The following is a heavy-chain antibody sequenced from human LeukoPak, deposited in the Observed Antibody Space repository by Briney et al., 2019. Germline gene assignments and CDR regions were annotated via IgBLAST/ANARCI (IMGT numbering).Heavy chain of an antibody. CDR2: IYDSGST. J-gene: IGHJ4*02. V-gene: IGHV4-59*01. Sequence: SETLSLTCTVSGGYISSYYWSWIRQPPGKGLEWIGYIYDSGSTNYNPSLKSRVTISVDTSKNQFSLKLSSVTAADTAVYYCARGRWLQFDYWGQGTLVTVSS. CDR3: ARGRWLQFDY. CDR1: GGYISSYY. D-gene: IGHD5-24*01.